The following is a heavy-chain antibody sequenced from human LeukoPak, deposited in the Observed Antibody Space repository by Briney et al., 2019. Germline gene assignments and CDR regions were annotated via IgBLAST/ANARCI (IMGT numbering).Heavy chain of an antibody. D-gene: IGHD5-24*01. CDR3: ARRRDGYNYDY. CDR2: IYYSGST. V-gene: IGHV4-30-4*08. CDR1: GGSISSGDYY. Sequence: SETLSLTCTVYGGSISSGDYYWSWIRQPPGKGLERIGYIYYSGSTYYNPSLKSRITISLDTSKNQFSLKLSSVTAADTAVYYCARRRDGYNYDYWGQGTLVTVSS. J-gene: IGHJ4*02.